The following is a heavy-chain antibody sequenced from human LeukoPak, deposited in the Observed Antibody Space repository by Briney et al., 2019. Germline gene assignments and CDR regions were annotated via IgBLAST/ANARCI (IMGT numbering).Heavy chain of an antibody. V-gene: IGHV3-21*01. CDR1: GFTFSSYT. D-gene: IGHD2-15*01. CDR3: ARRYCSGGTCYDWFDP. J-gene: IGHJ5*02. CDR2: ISSSSIHI. Sequence: NPGGSLRLSCAASGFTFSSYTMNWVRQAPGKGLEWVSSISSSSIHIYYADSLKGRFTISRDNAKNSIYLQMNSLRAEDTAVYYCARRYCSGGTCYDWFDPWGQGTLVTVSA.